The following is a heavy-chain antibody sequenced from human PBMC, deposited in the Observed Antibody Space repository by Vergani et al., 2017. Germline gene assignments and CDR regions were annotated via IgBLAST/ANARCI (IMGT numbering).Heavy chain of an antibody. CDR1: GFTFSSYG. J-gene: IGHJ4*02. D-gene: IGHD3-16*01. V-gene: IGHV3-33*01. CDR3: ARGSFGGLGYGTYFDY. Sequence: QVQLVESGGGLVKPGGSLRLSCAASGFTFSSYGMHWVRQAPGKGLEWVAVIWYDGSNKYYADSVKGRFTISRDNSKNTLYLQMNSLRAEDTAVYYCARGSFGGLGYGTYFDYWGQGTLVTVSS. CDR2: IWYDGSNK.